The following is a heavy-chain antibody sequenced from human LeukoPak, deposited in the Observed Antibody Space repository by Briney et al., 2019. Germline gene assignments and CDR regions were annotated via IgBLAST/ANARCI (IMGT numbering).Heavy chain of an antibody. V-gene: IGHV3-23*01. J-gene: IGHJ3*02. CDR1: GFTFSSYS. Sequence: PGGSLRLSCAASGFTFSSYSMNWVRQAPGRGLEWVSAISGSGGSTYYADSVKGRFTISRDNSKNTLYLQMNSLRAEDTAVYYCAKDFGTYYYDSSGYSYAFDIWGQGTMVTVSS. CDR3: AKDFGTYYYDSSGYSYAFDI. CDR2: ISGSGGST. D-gene: IGHD3-22*01.